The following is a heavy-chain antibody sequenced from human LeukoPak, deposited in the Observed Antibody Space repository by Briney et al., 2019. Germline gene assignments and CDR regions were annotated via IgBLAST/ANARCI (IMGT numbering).Heavy chain of an antibody. J-gene: IGHJ4*02. CDR2: INHSGST. D-gene: IGHD5-18*01. Sequence: SETLSLTCAVYGGSFSGYYWSWIRQPPGKGLEWIGEINHSGSTNYNPSLKSRVTISVDTSKNQFSLKLSSATAADTAVYYCARIRGYSYGYRFDYWGQGTLVTVSS. CDR1: GGSFSGYY. V-gene: IGHV4-34*01. CDR3: ARIRGYSYGYRFDY.